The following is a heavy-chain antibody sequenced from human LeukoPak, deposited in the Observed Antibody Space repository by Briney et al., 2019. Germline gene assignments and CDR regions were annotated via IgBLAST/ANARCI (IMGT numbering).Heavy chain of an antibody. J-gene: IGHJ4*02. CDR1: GGSFSDYF. CDR3: TGCLSGDHKPPYDY. V-gene: IGHV4-34*01. CDR2: INHSGYT. D-gene: IGHD3-10*02. Sequence: PSETLSLTCAFYGGSFSDYFFVWIRQSPGKGLEWIGEINHSGYTNYKPSLRSRVTISLDSSKSQFSLGLSSVTAADTAVYYCTGCLSGDHKPPYDYWGQGTLVTVSS.